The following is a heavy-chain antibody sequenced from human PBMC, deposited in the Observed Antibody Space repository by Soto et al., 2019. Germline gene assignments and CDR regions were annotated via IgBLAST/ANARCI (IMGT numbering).Heavy chain of an antibody. CDR3: AKDDCSSXSCYYRKRGYYYYGMDV. D-gene: IGHD2-2*01. Sequence: GGSLRLSCAASGFTFSSYGMHWVRQAPGKGLEWVAVISYDGSNKYYADSVKGRFTISRDNSKNTLYLQMNSLRAEDTAVYYCAKDDCSSXSCYYRKRGYYYYGMDVWGQGTTVTVSS. V-gene: IGHV3-30*18. J-gene: IGHJ6*02. CDR1: GFTFSSYG. CDR2: ISYDGSNK.